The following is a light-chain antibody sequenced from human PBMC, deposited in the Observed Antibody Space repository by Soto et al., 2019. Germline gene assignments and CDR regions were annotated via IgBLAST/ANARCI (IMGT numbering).Light chain of an antibody. Sequence: QSALTQPASVSGSPGQSINIACTGTSSDVGGYNYVSWYQQHPGKAPKLMIYEASKRPSGVSRRFSGSQSGNTASLSISGLQAEDEAEYYFWSYVVDKTFYVFGGGTKVTVL. CDR2: EAS. CDR3: WSYVVDKTFYV. CDR1: SSDVGGYNY. V-gene: IGLV2-23*02. J-gene: IGLJ1*01.